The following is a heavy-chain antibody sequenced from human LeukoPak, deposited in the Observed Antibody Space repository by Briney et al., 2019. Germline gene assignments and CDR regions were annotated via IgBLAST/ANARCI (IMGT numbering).Heavy chain of an antibody. Sequence: SQTLSLTRTVSGGSISSGDYYWSWIRQPPGKGLEWIGYIYYSGSTYYNPSLKSRVTISVDTSKNQFSLKLSSVTAADTAVYYCASDSVSSGSYFPWGQGTLVTVSS. D-gene: IGHD3-22*01. CDR2: IYYSGST. CDR1: GGSISSGDYY. CDR3: ASDSVSSGSYFP. V-gene: IGHV4-30-4*01. J-gene: IGHJ5*02.